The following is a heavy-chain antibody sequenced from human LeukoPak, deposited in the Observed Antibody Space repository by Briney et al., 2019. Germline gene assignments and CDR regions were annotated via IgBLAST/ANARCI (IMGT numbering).Heavy chain of an antibody. J-gene: IGHJ3*02. D-gene: IGHD3-22*01. CDR1: GFTFDDYA. V-gene: IGHV3-9*01. CDR3: AKVLRYYYDSSGYYGESDAFDI. Sequence: GRSLRLSCAASGFTFDDYAMHWVRQAPGKGLEWVSGISWNSGSVGYADSVKGRFTISRDNAKNSLYLQMNSLRAEDTALYYCAKVLRYYYDSSGYYGESDAFDIWGQGTMVTVSS. CDR2: ISWNSGSV.